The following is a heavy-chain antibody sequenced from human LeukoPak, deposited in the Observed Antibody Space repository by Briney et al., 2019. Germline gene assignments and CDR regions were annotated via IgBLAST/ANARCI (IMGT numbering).Heavy chain of an antibody. CDR2: INTDGSST. Sequence: GGSLRLSCAASGFTFGDYWMHWVRQAPGKGLVWVSRINTDGSSTSDADSVRGRVTISRDNGKSTLHLQMNSLSAEDTAVYYCALELNGWRDYWGQGTLVTVSS. CDR3: ALELNGWRDY. CDR1: GFTFGDYW. J-gene: IGHJ4*02. D-gene: IGHD6-19*01. V-gene: IGHV3-74*01.